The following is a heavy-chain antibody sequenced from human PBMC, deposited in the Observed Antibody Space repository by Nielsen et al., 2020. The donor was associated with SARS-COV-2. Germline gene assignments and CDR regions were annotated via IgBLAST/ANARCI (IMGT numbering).Heavy chain of an antibody. CDR1: DYTFTSYG. Sequence: ASVKVSCKASDYTFTSYGISWVRQAPGQGLEWMGWISAYNGNTNYAQKLQGRVTMTTDTSTSTAYMELRSLRSDDTAVYYCARAVVVVVAATVHYYYYGMDVWGQGTTVTVSS. V-gene: IGHV1-18*01. CDR3: ARAVVVVVAATVHYYYYGMDV. D-gene: IGHD2-15*01. CDR2: ISAYNGNT. J-gene: IGHJ6*02.